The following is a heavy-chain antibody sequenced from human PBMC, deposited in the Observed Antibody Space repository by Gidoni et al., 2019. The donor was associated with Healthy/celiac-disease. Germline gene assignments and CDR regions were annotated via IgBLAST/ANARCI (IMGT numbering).Heavy chain of an antibody. CDR3: AKDSGIVATFPYYGMDV. D-gene: IGHD5-12*01. J-gene: IGHJ6*02. Sequence: EVQLLESGGGLVQPGWSLRLSCAASGFTFSSYAMSWVRQAPGKGLEWVSAISGSGGSTYYADSVKGRFTISRDNSKNTLYLQMNSLRAEDTAVYYCAKDSGIVATFPYYGMDVWGQGTTVTVSS. V-gene: IGHV3-23*01. CDR2: ISGSGGST. CDR1: GFTFSSYA.